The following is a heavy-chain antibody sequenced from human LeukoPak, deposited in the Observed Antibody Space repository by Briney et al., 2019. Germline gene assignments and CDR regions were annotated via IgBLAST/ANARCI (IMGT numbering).Heavy chain of an antibody. Sequence: PSETLSLTCTVSGGSISSYYWSRIRQPPGKGLEWIGYIYYSGSTNYNPSLKSRVTISVDTSKNQFSLKLSSVTAADTAVYYCARAVDGYDNFDYWGQGTLVTVSS. V-gene: IGHV4-59*01. D-gene: IGHD5-12*01. CDR1: GGSISSYY. J-gene: IGHJ4*02. CDR2: IYYSGST. CDR3: ARAVDGYDNFDY.